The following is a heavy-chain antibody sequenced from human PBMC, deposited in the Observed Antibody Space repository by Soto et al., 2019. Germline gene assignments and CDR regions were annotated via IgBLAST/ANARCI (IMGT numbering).Heavy chain of an antibody. CDR3: ARDRDDLGWFGETH. D-gene: IGHD3-10*01. V-gene: IGHV3-33*01. J-gene: IGHJ4*02. CDR2: VWSGGSKK. CDR1: GFTFRTFG. Sequence: QVQLVESGGGVVQPGRSLRLSCAASGFTFRTFGMHWVRQAPGKGLEWVAGVWSGGSKKFYADSVKGRFTISRDNSKNTLYLQMNSLRAEDTAVYYCARDRDDLGWFGETHWGQGTLVTVSS.